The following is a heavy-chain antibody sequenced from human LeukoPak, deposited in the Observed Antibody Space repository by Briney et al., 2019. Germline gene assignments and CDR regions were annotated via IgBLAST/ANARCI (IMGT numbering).Heavy chain of an antibody. Sequence: PGGSLRLSCAASGFTFSSYSMNWVRQAPGKGLEWVSSISSSSYIYYADSVKGRFTISRDNAKNSLYLQMNSLRAEDTAVYYCARRGIAAAGSSFDYWGQGTLVTVSS. CDR3: ARRGIAAAGSSFDY. D-gene: IGHD6-13*01. CDR1: GFTFSSYS. CDR2: ISSSSYI. J-gene: IGHJ4*02. V-gene: IGHV3-21*01.